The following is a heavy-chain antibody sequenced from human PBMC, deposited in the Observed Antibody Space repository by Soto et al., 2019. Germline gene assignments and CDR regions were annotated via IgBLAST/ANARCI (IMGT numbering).Heavy chain of an antibody. D-gene: IGHD2-8*02. CDR1: GFTFSGSS. CDR3: TRVCTGGTCYFDP. V-gene: IGHV3-73*01. CDR2: VGTKANTYAT. J-gene: IGHJ5*02. Sequence: PGGSLRLSCAASGFTFSGSSIHWVRQASRKGLEWVGRVGTKANTYATEYSASVKGRFTIPRDDSKSTAYLQMNSLKTEDTAIYFCTRVCTGGTCYFDPWGQGAQVTGSS.